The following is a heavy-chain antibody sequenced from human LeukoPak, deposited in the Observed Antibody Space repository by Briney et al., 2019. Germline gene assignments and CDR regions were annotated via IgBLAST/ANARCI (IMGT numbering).Heavy chain of an antibody. CDR3: ARLRGAGSYSPYYFDY. CDR1: DGSISSYY. J-gene: IGHJ4*02. D-gene: IGHD3-10*01. Sequence: SETLSLTCTVSDGSISSYYWSWIRQPPGKGLEWIGNIHYSGSTNYSPSLKSRVTLSVDTSKNQISLKLSSVTAADTAVYYCARLRGAGSYSPYYFDYWGQGTLVTVSS. V-gene: IGHV4-59*08. CDR2: IHYSGST.